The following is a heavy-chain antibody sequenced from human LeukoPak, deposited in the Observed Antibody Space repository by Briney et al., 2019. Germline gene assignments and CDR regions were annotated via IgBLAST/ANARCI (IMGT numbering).Heavy chain of an antibody. V-gene: IGHV1-69*13. D-gene: IGHD1-1*01. CDR3: ASSTTGQGDFDY. J-gene: IGHJ4*02. CDR2: IIPIFGTA. CDR1: GGTFSSYA. Sequence: GASVKVSCKASGGTFSSYAISWVRQAPGQGLEWMGGIIPIFGTANYAQKFQGRVTITADEYTSTAYMELSSLRYEDTAVYYCASSTTGQGDFDYWGQGTLVTVSS.